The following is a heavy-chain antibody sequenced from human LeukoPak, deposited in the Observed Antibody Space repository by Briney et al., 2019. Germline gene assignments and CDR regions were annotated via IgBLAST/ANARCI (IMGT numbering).Heavy chain of an antibody. D-gene: IGHD6-19*01. CDR1: GFSFSKYW. CDR2: INTDGTVT. CDR3: ATKQWLAPPPDS. J-gene: IGHJ4*02. Sequence: GGSLRLSCAASGFSFSKYWMLWLRQAPGKGLESVSRINTDGTVTTYADSVKGRFTVSRDNADNTMFLQMDSVRDKDTAVYYCATKQWLAPPPDSWGQGTPVTVSS. V-gene: IGHV3-74*01.